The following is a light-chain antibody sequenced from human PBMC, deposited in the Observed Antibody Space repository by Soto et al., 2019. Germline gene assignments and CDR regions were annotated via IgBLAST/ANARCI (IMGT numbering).Light chain of an antibody. V-gene: IGLV1-40*01. J-gene: IGLJ2*01. CDR3: QSFDSSLRSVI. CDR2: GNN. CDR1: SSNIGAGYD. Sequence: QSVLTQPPSVSGAPGQRVAISCTGSSSNIGAGYDAHWYQQVPGKAPKLLIYGNNNRPSGVPDRFSGSKSGTSASLAITGLQAEDEAEYYCQSFDSSLRSVIFGGGTKVTVL.